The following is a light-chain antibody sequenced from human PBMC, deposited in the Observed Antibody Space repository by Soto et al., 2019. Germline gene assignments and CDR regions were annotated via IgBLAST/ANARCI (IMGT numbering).Light chain of an antibody. CDR1: QTVLANSNNMNY. Sequence: DIVMTQSPDSLAVSLGERATINCKSSQTVLANSNNMNYLAWYQQKPGQPPKLVIYWASTRESGVPERFSGSGSGTDFTLTISRLQPEDVAVYYCQQYFKRPWTFGQGTKVEIK. V-gene: IGKV4-1*01. CDR3: QQYFKRPWT. J-gene: IGKJ1*01. CDR2: WAS.